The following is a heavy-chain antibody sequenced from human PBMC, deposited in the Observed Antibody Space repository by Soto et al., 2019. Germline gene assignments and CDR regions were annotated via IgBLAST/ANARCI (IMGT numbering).Heavy chain of an antibody. V-gene: IGHV3-23*01. CDR1: GFTFSVFA. CDR3: ANTPTMTKMRS. J-gene: IGHJ5*02. CDR2: ISGGGGST. D-gene: IGHD4-17*01. Sequence: PGGSLRLSCAASGFTFSVFAMSWVRQAPGKGLEWVSGISGGGGSTYYADSVKGRFTISRDNARNTLHLQMDSLRDEDTAIYYCANTPTMTKMRSWGQGTLVTVSS.